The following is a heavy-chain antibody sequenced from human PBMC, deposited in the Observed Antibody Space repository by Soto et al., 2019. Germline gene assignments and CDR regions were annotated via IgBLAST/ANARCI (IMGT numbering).Heavy chain of an antibody. D-gene: IGHD3-3*01. J-gene: IGHJ6*02. CDR2: INPSGGST. CDR3: ARAHNYDFWSGYYYYGMDV. CDR1: GYTFTSYY. Sequence: ASVKVSCKASGYTFTSYYMHWVRQAPGQGLEWMGIINPSGGSTSYAQKFQGRVTMTRDTSTSTVYMELSSLRSEDTAVYYCARAHNYDFWSGYYYYGMDVWGQGTTVTVYS. V-gene: IGHV1-46*01.